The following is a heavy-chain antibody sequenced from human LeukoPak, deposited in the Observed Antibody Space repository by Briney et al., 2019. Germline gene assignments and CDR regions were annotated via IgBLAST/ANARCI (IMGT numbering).Heavy chain of an antibody. CDR1: GYTFTGYY. V-gene: IGHV1-2*02. Sequence: ASVTVSCKASGYTFTGYYMHWVRQAPGQGLEWMGWNNPNSGGTNYAQKFQGRVTMTRDTSISTAHMEVSRLTSDDTAVYYCARDPRLDLFEDYFDYWGQGTLVTVS. J-gene: IGHJ4*02. CDR3: ARDPRLDLFEDYFDY. D-gene: IGHD3-10*02. CDR2: NNPNSGGT.